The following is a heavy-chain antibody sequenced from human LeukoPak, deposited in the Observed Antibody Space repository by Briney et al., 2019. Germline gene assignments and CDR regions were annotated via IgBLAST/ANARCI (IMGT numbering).Heavy chain of an antibody. CDR1: GFTFSGHW. D-gene: IGHD4-17*01. J-gene: IGHJ4*02. CDR2: INPGGFDK. V-gene: IGHV3-7*03. CDR3: ARLKGTTSVFDY. Sequence: GGSLRLSCVASGFTFSGHWMTWVRQAPGKGLEWVGNINPGGFDKFYVDSVKGRFTMSRDNARNSLYLQMDSLRAEDTAVYYCARLKGTTSVFDYWGQGTLVTGSS.